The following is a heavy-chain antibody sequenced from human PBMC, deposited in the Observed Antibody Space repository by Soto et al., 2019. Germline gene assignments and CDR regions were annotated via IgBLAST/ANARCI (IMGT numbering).Heavy chain of an antibody. CDR2: ISYDGSNK. CDR3: AKDGGQTTVTANWFDP. CDR1: GFTFSSYG. Sequence: PGGSLRLSCAASGFTFSSYGMHWVRQAPGKGLEWVAVISYDGSNKYYADSVKGRFTISRDNSKNTLYLRMNSLRAEDTAVYYCAKDGGQTTVTANWFDPWGQGTLVTVSS. V-gene: IGHV3-30*18. J-gene: IGHJ5*02. D-gene: IGHD4-17*01.